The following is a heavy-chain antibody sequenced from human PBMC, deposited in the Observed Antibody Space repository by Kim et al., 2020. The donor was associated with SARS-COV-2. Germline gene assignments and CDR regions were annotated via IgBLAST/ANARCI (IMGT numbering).Heavy chain of an antibody. Sequence: GGSLRLSCAASGLTFSSYSMNWVRQAPGKGLEWVSSISSSSSYIYYADSVKGRFTISRDNAKNSLYLQMNSLRAEDTAVYYCATRKSGGNCFYWGQGTLGTVSS. CDR1: GLTFSSYS. J-gene: IGHJ4*02. CDR2: ISSSSSYI. D-gene: IGHD2-15*01. V-gene: IGHV3-21*01. CDR3: ATRKSGGNCFY.